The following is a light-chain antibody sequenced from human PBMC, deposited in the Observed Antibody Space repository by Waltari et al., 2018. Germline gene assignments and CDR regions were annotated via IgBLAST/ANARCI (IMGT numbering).Light chain of an antibody. V-gene: IGLV3-21*04. Sequence: SYVLTQPPSVSVAPGKTASITCGGNNIESKSAHWYQQKPGPAPILVISYDSDRPSGIPERFSGSNSGNTATLTISRVEAGDEADYYCQVWDANTDPGVFGTGTEVTVL. CDR3: QVWDANTDPGV. CDR1: NIESKS. CDR2: YDS. J-gene: IGLJ1*01.